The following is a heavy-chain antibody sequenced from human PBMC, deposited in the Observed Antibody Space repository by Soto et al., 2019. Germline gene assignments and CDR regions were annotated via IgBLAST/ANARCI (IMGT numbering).Heavy chain of an antibody. CDR2: IYYSGIT. CDR1: GGSISSSNYY. Sequence: SETLSLTCTVSGGSISSSNYYWGWIRQPPGKGLEWIGSIYYSGITYYNPSLKSRVTISVDTSKNQFSLNLHSVTAADTAVYSCARPPTANIDAFDIWGQGTMVTVSS. J-gene: IGHJ3*02. V-gene: IGHV4-39*01. D-gene: IGHD5-18*01. CDR3: ARPPTANIDAFDI.